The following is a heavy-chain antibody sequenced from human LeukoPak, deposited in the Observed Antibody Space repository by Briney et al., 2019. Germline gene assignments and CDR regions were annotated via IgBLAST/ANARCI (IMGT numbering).Heavy chain of an antibody. J-gene: IGHJ4*02. CDR1: GYTFTGYY. Sequence: GASVKVSCKASGYTFTGYYMHWVRQAPGQGLEWMGWINPNSGGTNYAQKLQGRVTMTRDTSISTAYMELSRLRSDDTAVYYCARKGYYDSSGYLDYWGQGTLVTVSS. V-gene: IGHV1-2*02. CDR3: ARKGYYDSSGYLDY. D-gene: IGHD3-22*01. CDR2: INPNSGGT.